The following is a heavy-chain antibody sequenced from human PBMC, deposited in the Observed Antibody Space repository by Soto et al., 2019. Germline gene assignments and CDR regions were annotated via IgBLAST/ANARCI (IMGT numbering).Heavy chain of an antibody. Sequence: QVQLQQWGAGLLKPSETLSLTCAVYGGSFSGYYWSWIRQPPGKGLEWIGEINHSGSTNYNPSLTSRVTISVDTTKNQFSLKLSSVTAADTAVYYCARGPKSGWYDYWGQGTLVTVSS. V-gene: IGHV4-34*01. D-gene: IGHD6-19*01. J-gene: IGHJ4*02. CDR2: INHSGST. CDR1: GGSFSGYY. CDR3: ARGPKSGWYDY.